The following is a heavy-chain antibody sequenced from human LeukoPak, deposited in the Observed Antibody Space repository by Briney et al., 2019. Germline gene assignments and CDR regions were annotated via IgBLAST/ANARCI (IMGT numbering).Heavy chain of an antibody. D-gene: IGHD2-21*02. J-gene: IGHJ6*02. V-gene: IGHV5-51*01. Sequence: GESLKISCKGSGYSFTSYWIGWVRQMPGKGLEWMGIIYPGDSDTRYSPSFQGQVTISADKSISTAYLQWSSLKASDTAMYYCARQSCGGDCHYYYYGMDVWGQGTTVTVSS. CDR3: ARQSCGGDCHYYYYGMDV. CDR1: GYSFTSYW. CDR2: IYPGDSDT.